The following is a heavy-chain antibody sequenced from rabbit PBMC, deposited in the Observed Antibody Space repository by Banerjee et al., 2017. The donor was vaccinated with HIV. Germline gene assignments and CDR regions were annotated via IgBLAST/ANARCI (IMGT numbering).Heavy chain of an antibody. Sequence: QEQLEESGGDLVKPEGSLTLTCKASGFDLSSYYYMCWVRQAPGKGLEWIACIYAGSSGSTYYASWAKGRFTISKTSSTTVTLQMTSLTAADTATYFCARGDPGYGYALDLWGPGTLVTV. CDR2: IYAGSSGST. D-gene: IGHD6-1*01. CDR3: ARGDPGYGYALDL. J-gene: IGHJ4*01. V-gene: IGHV1S45*01. CDR1: GFDLSSYYY.